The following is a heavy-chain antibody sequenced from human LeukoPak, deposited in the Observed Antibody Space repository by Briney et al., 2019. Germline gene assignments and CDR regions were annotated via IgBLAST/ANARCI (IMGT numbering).Heavy chain of an antibody. J-gene: IGHJ4*02. CDR1: GGSISSGGYY. V-gene: IGHV4-31*03. Sequence: PSETLSLTCIVSGGSISSGGYYWSWIRQHPGKGLEWIGYIYDSGTTYYNPSLKSRVSISVDTSKNQFSLKLSSVTAADTAVYYCARGGDRRGFDYWGQGTLVTVPS. D-gene: IGHD1-14*01. CDR3: ARGGDRRGFDY. CDR2: IYDSGTT.